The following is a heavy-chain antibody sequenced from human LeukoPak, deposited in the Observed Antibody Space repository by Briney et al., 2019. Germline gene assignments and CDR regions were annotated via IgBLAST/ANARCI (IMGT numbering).Heavy chain of an antibody. J-gene: IGHJ4*02. CDR1: GDSVSSTNAA. CDR3: ARGNTVTGYYFDY. CDR2: TYYRSKWYS. Sequence: SQTLSLTCAISGDSVSSTNAAWAWIRQSPSGGLEWPGRTYYRSKWYSDYALFVKGRITINPDTSRNQFSLQLNSVTPEDRAVYFCARGNTVTGYYFDYWGQGTLVTVSS. D-gene: IGHD4-11*01. V-gene: IGHV6-1*01.